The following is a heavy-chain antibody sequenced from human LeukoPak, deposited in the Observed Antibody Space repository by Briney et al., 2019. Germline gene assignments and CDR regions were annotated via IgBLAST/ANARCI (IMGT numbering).Heavy chain of an antibody. J-gene: IGHJ3*02. CDR2: IRYDGSNK. Sequence: PGGSLRLSCAASGFTFSSYGMHWVRQAPGKGLEWVAFIRYDGSNKYYADSVKGRFTISRDNSKNTLYLQMNSLRAEDTALYYCAKDLVMWFGELRDAFDIWGQGTMVTVSS. CDR1: GFTFSSYG. D-gene: IGHD3-10*01. CDR3: AKDLVMWFGELRDAFDI. V-gene: IGHV3-30*02.